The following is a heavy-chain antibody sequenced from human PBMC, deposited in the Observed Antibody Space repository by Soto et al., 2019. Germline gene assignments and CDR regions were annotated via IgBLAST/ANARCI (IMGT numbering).Heavy chain of an antibody. Sequence: QVQLVESGGGVVQPGRSLRLSCAASGFTFSSYGMHWVRQAPGKGLEWVAVIWYDGSNKYYADSVKGRFTISRDSSKNTLYLQMNSLRAEDTAVYYCARSHCGGDCYSGWYFDLWGRGTLVTVSS. CDR1: GFTFSSYG. CDR3: ARSHCGGDCYSGWYFDL. J-gene: IGHJ2*01. CDR2: IWYDGSNK. D-gene: IGHD2-21*02. V-gene: IGHV3-33*01.